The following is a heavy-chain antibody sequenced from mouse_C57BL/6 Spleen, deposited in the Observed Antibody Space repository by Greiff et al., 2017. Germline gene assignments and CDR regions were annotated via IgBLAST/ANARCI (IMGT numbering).Heavy chain of an antibody. CDR3: ARGPYYYGSSHWYFDV. V-gene: IGHV1-9*01. Sequence: QVQLQQSGAELMKPGASVKLSCKATGYTFTGYWIEWVKQRPGHGLEWIGEILPGSGSTNYNEKFKGKATFTADTSSNTAYMQLSSLTTEDSAIYYCARGPYYYGSSHWYFDVWGTGTTVTVSS. CDR2: ILPGSGST. CDR1: GYTFTGYW. J-gene: IGHJ1*03. D-gene: IGHD1-1*01.